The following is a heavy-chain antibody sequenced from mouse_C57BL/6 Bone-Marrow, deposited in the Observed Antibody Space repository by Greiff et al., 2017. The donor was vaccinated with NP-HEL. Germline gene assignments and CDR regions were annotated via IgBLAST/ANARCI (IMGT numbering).Heavy chain of an antibody. J-gene: IGHJ2*01. D-gene: IGHD4-1*01. CDR2: INPNNGGT. CDR3: ARGELGFDY. V-gene: IGHV1-26*01. CDR1: GYTFTDYY. Sequence: VQLQQSGPELVKPGASVKISCKASGYTFTDYYMNWVKQSHGKSLEWIGDINPNNGGTSYNQKFKGKATLTVDKSSSTAYMELRSLTSEDSAVYYCARGELGFDYWGQGTTLTVSS.